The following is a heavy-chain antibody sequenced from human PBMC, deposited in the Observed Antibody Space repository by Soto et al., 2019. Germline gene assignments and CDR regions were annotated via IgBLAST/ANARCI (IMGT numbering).Heavy chain of an antibody. CDR2: IYSGGST. Sequence: GGSLRLSCAASGFTVSSNYMSWVRQAPGKGLEWVSVIYSGGSTYYADSVKGRFTISRHNSKNTLYLQMNSLRAEDTAVDYCARRPLTGEMGDAFDIWGQGTMVTVSS. D-gene: IGHD7-27*01. CDR1: GFTVSSNY. J-gene: IGHJ3*02. V-gene: IGHV3-53*04. CDR3: ARRPLTGEMGDAFDI.